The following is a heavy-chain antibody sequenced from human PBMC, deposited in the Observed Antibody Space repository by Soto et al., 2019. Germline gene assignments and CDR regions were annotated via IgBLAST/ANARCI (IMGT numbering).Heavy chain of an antibody. CDR3: VREGTPPFFDS. V-gene: IGHV3-33*07. Sequence: PAGSLSLSCVGSGGTVNIYADYWGREAAGKGLECVAHIWYDGVRQTYEDSVRGRFIISRDSSTNTIDLQMNSLRVEDTANYFCVREGTPPFFDSWGQGTPVTVSS. CDR2: IWYDGVRQ. D-gene: IGHD2-15*01. CDR1: GGTVNIYA. J-gene: IGHJ4*02.